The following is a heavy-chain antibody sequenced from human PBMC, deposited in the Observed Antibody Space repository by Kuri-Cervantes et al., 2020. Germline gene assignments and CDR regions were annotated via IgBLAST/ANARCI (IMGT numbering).Heavy chain of an antibody. V-gene: IGHV1-2*02. D-gene: IGHD6-19*01. CDR1: GYTFTDYY. Sequence: ASVKVSCKASGYTFTDYYIHWVRQAPGQGLEWMGWINPNSGGTNYAQKFQGRVTMTRDTSISTAYMELRSLRSDDTAVYYCARGGPSGGWFRFDPWGQGTLVTVSS. CDR2: INPNSGGT. CDR3: ARGGPSGGWFRFDP. J-gene: IGHJ5*02.